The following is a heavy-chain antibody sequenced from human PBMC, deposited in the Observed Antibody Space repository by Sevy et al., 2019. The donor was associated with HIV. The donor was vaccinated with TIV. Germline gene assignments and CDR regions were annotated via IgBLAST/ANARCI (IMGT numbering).Heavy chain of an antibody. Sequence: GESLKISCKASGYTFTSYDINWVRQATGQGLEWMGWMNPNSGNTGYAQKFQGRVTITRNTSISTAYMELSSLRSEDTAVYYCARGLHYYGSGSGNYYYYMDVWGKGTTVTVSS. CDR2: MNPNSGNT. CDR1: GYTFTSYD. D-gene: IGHD3-10*01. J-gene: IGHJ6*03. CDR3: ARGLHYYGSGSGNYYYYMDV. V-gene: IGHV1-8*03.